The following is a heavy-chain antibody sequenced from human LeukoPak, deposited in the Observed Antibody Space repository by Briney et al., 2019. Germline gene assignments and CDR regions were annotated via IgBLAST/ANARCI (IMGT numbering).Heavy chain of an antibody. Sequence: ASVKVTCKASGYTFTGYYMHCVRQAPGQGLEWMGWINPNSGGTNYAQKFQGRVTMTRDTSISTAYMELSRLRSDDRAVYYCAPPGGGWKLLFDYWGQGTLVTVSS. CDR3: APPGGGWKLLFDY. CDR2: INPNSGGT. D-gene: IGHD1-26*01. V-gene: IGHV1-2*02. CDR1: GYTFTGYY. J-gene: IGHJ4*02.